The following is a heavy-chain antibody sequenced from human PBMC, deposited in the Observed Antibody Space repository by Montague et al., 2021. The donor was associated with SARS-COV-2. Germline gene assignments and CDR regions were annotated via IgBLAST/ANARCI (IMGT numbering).Heavy chain of an antibody. CDR3: ATYGSGTNADAFDI. D-gene: IGHD3-10*01. J-gene: IGHJ3*02. CDR2: FYSGNT. CDR1: GDSISNHY. V-gene: IGHV4-59*11. Sequence: SETLSLTCTVSGDSISNHYWSWIRQPPGKGLEWLAFYSGNTNYNHYLNSRVTISVDTSKNKFYLKLSFVTAADTAVYYCATYGSGTNADAFDIWGQGTMVTVSS.